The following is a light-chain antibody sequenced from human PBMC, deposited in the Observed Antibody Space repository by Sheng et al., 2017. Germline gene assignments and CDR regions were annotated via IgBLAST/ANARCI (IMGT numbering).Light chain of an antibody. CDR3: LQHHSYPVT. J-gene: IGKJ1*01. CDR1: HDIGNY. CDR2: AVS. Sequence: DIQLTQSPSVTSASLGDRVTITCRASHDIGNYVAWFQQKPGKAPKRLIYAVSNLASGVPSRFSGSGSETEFTLAITNLQPDDFATYFCLQHHSYPVTFGQGTKVELK. V-gene: IGKV1-17*03.